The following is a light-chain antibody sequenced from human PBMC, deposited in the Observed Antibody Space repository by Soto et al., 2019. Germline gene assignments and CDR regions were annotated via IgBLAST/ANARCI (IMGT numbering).Light chain of an antibody. CDR1: QSVSNNY. Sequence: ETVLTHFPGTLSLSPGERATLSCRASQSVSNNYLAWYQQKPGQAPRLVIFGASNRATGIPDRFSASGSGTEFTLTISRLEPEDVAVYYCQQYATSPLTFGHGTKVDIK. CDR3: QQYATSPLT. CDR2: GAS. J-gene: IGKJ1*01. V-gene: IGKV3-20*01.